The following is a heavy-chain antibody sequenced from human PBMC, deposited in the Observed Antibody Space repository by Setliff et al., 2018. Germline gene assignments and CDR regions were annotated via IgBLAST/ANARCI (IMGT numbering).Heavy chain of an antibody. Sequence: GASVKVSCKASGYTFTENAIHWLRQAPGQRPEWMGWINTDNGNTRYSQNFQDRVTITRDTSATTAFVELSSLRSDDTAVYFCARGSRPLWGAWGQGTLVTVSS. CDR2: INTDNGNT. CDR1: GYTFTENA. V-gene: IGHV1-3*04. J-gene: IGHJ5*02. CDR3: ARGSRPLWGA. D-gene: IGHD5-18*01.